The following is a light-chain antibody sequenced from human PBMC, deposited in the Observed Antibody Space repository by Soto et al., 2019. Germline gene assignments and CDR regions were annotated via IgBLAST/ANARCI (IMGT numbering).Light chain of an antibody. CDR3: QQYGNALWT. Sequence: EIVLTQSPATLSLSPGEGATLSCRASQSLGSTYLAWYQQKPGQAPRLLIYATSSRAPDIPDRFSGSGSGTDFTLTISRLEPEDFAVYYCQQYGNALWTFGQGTKVDIK. J-gene: IGKJ1*01. CDR2: ATS. V-gene: IGKV3-20*01. CDR1: QSLGSTY.